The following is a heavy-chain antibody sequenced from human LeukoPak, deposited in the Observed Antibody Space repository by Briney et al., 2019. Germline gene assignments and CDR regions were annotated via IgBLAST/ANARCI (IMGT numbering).Heavy chain of an antibody. CDR2: ISGSGGST. CDR3: AKLRYFDWPHFDY. D-gene: IGHD3-9*01. V-gene: IGHV3-23*01. J-gene: IGHJ4*02. CDR1: GFTFSSYG. Sequence: GGTLRLSCAASGFTFSSYGMSWVRQAPGKGLEWVSAISGSGGSTYYADSVKGRFTISRDNSKNTLYLQMNSLRAEDTAVYYCAKLRYFDWPHFDYWGQGTLVTVSS.